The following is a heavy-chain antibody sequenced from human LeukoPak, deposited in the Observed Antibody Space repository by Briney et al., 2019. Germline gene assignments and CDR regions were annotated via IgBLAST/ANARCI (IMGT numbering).Heavy chain of an antibody. CDR1: GFTFSSYG. CDR3: ARASYYDFWSGYRVDY. Sequence: PGESLRLSCAASGFTFSSYGMSWVRQAPGKGLEWVSAISGSGGSTYYADSVKGRFTISRDNSKNTLYLQMNSLRAEDTAVYYCARASYYDFWSGYRVDYWGQGTLVTVSS. J-gene: IGHJ4*02. CDR2: ISGSGGST. V-gene: IGHV3-23*01. D-gene: IGHD3-3*01.